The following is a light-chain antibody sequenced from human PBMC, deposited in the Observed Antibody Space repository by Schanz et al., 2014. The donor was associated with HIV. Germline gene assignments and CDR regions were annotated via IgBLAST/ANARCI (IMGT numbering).Light chain of an antibody. Sequence: QSVLTQPPSVSAAPRQKVTISCSGSSSNIGNNYVCWYQQLPGTAPKLLIYDSNKRPSGIPDRFSGSKSGTSASLAISGLQSEDEAVYYCSSWDDSLNGWVFGGGTKLTVL. V-gene: IGLV1-51*01. CDR1: SSNIGNNY. CDR2: DSN. CDR3: SSWDDSLNGWV. J-gene: IGLJ3*02.